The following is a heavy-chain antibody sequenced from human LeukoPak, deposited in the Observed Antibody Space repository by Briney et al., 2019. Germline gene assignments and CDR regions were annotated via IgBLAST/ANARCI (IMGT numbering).Heavy chain of an antibody. V-gene: IGHV4-39*07. J-gene: IGHJ4*02. CDR3: ARDLNPTMVRGVIRDY. CDR1: GDSINSRNYY. CDR2: IFYSGSA. D-gene: IGHD3-10*01. Sequence: SETLSLTCTVSGDSINSRNYYWAWIRQSPGKGLEWIGSIFYSGSAYYTPSLQRRATISVDKSKNQFSLKLSSVTAADTAVYYCARDLNPTMVRGVIRDYWGQGTLVTVSS.